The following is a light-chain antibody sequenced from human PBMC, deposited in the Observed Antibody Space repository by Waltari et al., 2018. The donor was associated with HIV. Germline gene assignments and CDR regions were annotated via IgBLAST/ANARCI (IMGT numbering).Light chain of an antibody. V-gene: IGLV1-40*01. CDR1: SSNIGAAYN. Sequence: QSVLTQPPSVSAAPGQRITISCTGSSSNIGAAYNVHWYQHVPGRAPKLLIYGDRNRPFGVPVRRSGSKSGASASLAITGLQAEDEADYYCQSYDNSLGVVVFGGGTKLTVL. CDR3: QSYDNSLGVVV. CDR2: GDR. J-gene: IGLJ2*01.